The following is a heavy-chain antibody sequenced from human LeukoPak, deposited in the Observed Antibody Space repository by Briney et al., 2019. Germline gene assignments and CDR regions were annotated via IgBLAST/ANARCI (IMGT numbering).Heavy chain of an antibody. CDR2: IYTSGST. V-gene: IGHV4-61*02. D-gene: IGHD2-2*02. Sequence: PSQTLSLTCTVSGGSISSGTYFWSWIRQPAGKGLEWIGRIYTSGSTNYNPSLKSRVTMSVDTSSNQFSLRLSSVTAADTAVYYCASEVPASIDYFQHWGQGTPVTVSS. J-gene: IGHJ1*01. CDR1: GGSISSGTYF. CDR3: ASEVPASIDYFQH.